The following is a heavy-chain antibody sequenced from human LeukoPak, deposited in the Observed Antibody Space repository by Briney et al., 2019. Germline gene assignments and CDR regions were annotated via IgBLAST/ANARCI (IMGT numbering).Heavy chain of an antibody. J-gene: IGHJ1*01. CDR2: IYTSGST. Sequence: SETLSLTCTVSGGPISSYYWSWIRQPAGKGLEWIGRIYTSGSTNYNPSLKSRVTMSVDTSKNQFSLKLCSVTAADTAVYYCARADMVRGVIINEYFQHWGQGTLVTVSS. V-gene: IGHV4-4*07. D-gene: IGHD3-10*01. CDR1: GGPISSYY. CDR3: ARADMVRGVIINEYFQH.